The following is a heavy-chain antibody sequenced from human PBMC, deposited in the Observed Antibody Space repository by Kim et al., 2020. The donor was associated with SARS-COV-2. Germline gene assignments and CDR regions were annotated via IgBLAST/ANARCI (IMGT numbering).Heavy chain of an antibody. J-gene: IGHJ6*02. CDR3: ARFYGSGSYYGFYYYYGMDV. CDR2: INHSGST. CDR1: GGSFSGYY. Sequence: SETLSLTCAVYGGSFSGYYWSWIRQPPGKGLEWIGEINHSGSTNYNPSLKSRVTISVDTSKNQFSLKLSSVTAADTAVYYCARFYGSGSYYGFYYYYGMDVWGQGTTVTVSS. D-gene: IGHD3-10*01. V-gene: IGHV4-34*01.